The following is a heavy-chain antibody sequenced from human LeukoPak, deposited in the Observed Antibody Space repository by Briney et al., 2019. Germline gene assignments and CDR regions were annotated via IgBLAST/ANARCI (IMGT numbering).Heavy chain of an antibody. CDR2: IYYSGST. Sequence: PSETLSLTCTVSGGSVSSGSYYWSWIRQPPGKGLEWIGYIYYSGSTNYNPSLKSRVTISVDTSKNQFSLKLSSVTAADTAVYYCAREYCSSTSCYGWFDPWGQGTLVTVSS. J-gene: IGHJ5*02. V-gene: IGHV4-61*01. D-gene: IGHD2-2*01. CDR3: AREYCSSTSCYGWFDP. CDR1: GGSVSSGSYY.